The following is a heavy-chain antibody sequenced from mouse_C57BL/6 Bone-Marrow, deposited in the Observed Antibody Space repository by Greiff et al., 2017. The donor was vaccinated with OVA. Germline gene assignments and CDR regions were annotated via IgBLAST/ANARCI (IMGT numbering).Heavy chain of an antibody. J-gene: IGHJ2*01. CDR3: AREVLRGYYFDY. CDR2: INPGSGGT. V-gene: IGHV1-54*01. Sequence: QVQLQQSGAELVRPGTSVKVSCKASGYAFTNYLIEWVKQRPGQGLEWIGVINPGSGGTNYNEKFKGKATLTADKSSSTAYMQLSSLTSEDSAVYFCAREVLRGYYFDYWGQGTTLTVSS. D-gene: IGHD1-1*01. CDR1: GYAFTNYL.